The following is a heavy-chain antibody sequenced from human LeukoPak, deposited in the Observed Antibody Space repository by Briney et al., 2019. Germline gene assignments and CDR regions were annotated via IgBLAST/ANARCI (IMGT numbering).Heavy chain of an antibody. J-gene: IGHJ4*02. D-gene: IGHD6-19*01. V-gene: IGHV1-24*01. CDR1: GYTLTELS. CDR3: ATWEYSSGPFDY. CDR2: FDPENGET. Sequence: GASVKVSCKVSGYTLTELSMHWVRQAPGKGLEWMGGFDPENGETIYAQKFQGRVTMTEDTSTDTAHMELSSLRSEDTAVYYCATWEYSSGPFDYWGQGTLVTVSS.